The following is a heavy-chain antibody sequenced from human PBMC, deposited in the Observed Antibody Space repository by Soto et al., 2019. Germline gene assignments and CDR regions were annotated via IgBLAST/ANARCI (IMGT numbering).Heavy chain of an antibody. CDR2: IWYDGSNK. CDR1: GFTFSSYG. J-gene: IGHJ6*02. CDR3: ARNYYGSGSYDYYYYGMDV. V-gene: IGHV3-33*01. D-gene: IGHD3-10*01. Sequence: QVQLVESGGGVVQPGRSLRLSCAASGFTFSSYGMHWVRQAPGKGLEWVAVIWYDGSNKYYADSVKGRFTISRDNSKNTLYMQMHSLRAEDTAVYYCARNYYGSGSYDYYYYGMDVWGQGTTVTVSS.